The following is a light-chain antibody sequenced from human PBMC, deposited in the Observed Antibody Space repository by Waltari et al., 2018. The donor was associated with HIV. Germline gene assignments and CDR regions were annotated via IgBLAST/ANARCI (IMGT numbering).Light chain of an antibody. V-gene: IGLV2-8*01. J-gene: IGLJ3*02. CDR2: EVA. Sequence: HSVLPPPPSACGSVGSSATISCTACSSVVGAYDSVSWFQQHPRSAPKLLLYEVARRPSTVSDRFSGSRSGSTAFLTVAGLQPDDEATYFCSSYGDSLRVLFGGGTNVTVL. CDR3: SSYGDSLRVL. CDR1: SSVVGAYDS.